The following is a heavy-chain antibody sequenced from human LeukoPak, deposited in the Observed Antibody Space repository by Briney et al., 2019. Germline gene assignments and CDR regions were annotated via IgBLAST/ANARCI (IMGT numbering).Heavy chain of an antibody. CDR1: GFTVSDNY. D-gene: IGHD6-13*01. J-gene: IGHJ4*02. Sequence: PGGSLRLSCAPSGFTVSDNYMSWVRQAPRKGLEWVSIIYSNVTTYNADSVRGRCTISRDNSKNTLFPQMNSLRAEDTAVYYCARDTDSWLRADYWGRGTRVTVSS. V-gene: IGHV3-53*01. CDR3: ARDTDSWLRADY. CDR2: IYSNVTT.